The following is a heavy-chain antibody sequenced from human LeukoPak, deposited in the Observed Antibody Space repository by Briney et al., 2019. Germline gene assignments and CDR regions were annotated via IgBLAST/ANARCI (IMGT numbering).Heavy chain of an antibody. D-gene: IGHD3-9*01. CDR1: GGSFSGYY. CDR3: ARNSNMNYDILTGLYYYYGMDV. J-gene: IGHJ6*02. Sequence: SETLSLTCAVYGGSFSGYYWSWIRQPPGKGLEWIGEINHSGSTNYNPSLKSRVTISVDTSKNQFSLKLSSVTAADTAVYYCARNSNMNYDILTGLYYYYGMDVWGQGAMVTVSS. CDR2: INHSGST. V-gene: IGHV4-34*01.